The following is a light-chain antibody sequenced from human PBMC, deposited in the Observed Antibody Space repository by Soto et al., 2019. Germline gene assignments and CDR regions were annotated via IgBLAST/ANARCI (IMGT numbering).Light chain of an antibody. J-gene: IGLJ3*02. CDR2: EVT. CDR3: SSYAGSNNLP. V-gene: IGLV2-8*01. CDR1: SSDVGAYNY. Sequence: SALTQPPSASGSPGQSVTISCTGSSSDVGAYNYVSWYQQHPGKAPKLMIYEVTKRPSGVPDRFSGSKSGNTASLTVSGLQAEDEADYYCSSYAGSNNLPFGGGTKVTVL.